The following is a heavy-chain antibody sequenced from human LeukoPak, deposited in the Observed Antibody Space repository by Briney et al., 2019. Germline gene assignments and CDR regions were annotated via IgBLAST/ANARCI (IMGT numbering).Heavy chain of an antibody. V-gene: IGHV3-53*01. CDR2: IYSGGST. J-gene: IGHJ4*02. D-gene: IGHD5-24*01. CDR1: GFTVSSNY. Sequence: PGGSLRLSCAASGFTVSSNYMSWVRQAPGKGLEWVSVIYSGGSTYYADSVRGRFTIPRDSSQNELYLQMNSLRADDSAIYYCAKDHSADGWPTFEYWGRGTLVTVSS. CDR3: AKDHSADGWPTFEY.